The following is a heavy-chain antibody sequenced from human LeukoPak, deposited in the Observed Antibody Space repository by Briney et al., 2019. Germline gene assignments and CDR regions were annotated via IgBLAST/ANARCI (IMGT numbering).Heavy chain of an antibody. CDR1: GYTFTGYY. J-gene: IGHJ4*02. V-gene: IGHV1-2*02. D-gene: IGHD6-19*01. CDR2: INPNSGGT. CDR3: ARENVAVAGTALGDLDY. Sequence: ASVKVSCKASGYTFTGYYMHWVRQAPGQGREWMGWINPNSGGTNYAQKFQGRVTMTRDTSISTAYMELSRLRSDDTAVYYCARENVAVAGTALGDLDYWGQGTLVTVSS.